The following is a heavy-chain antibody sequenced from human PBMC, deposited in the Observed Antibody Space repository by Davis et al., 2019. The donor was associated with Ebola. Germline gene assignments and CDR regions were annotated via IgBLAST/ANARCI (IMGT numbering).Heavy chain of an antibody. D-gene: IGHD6-19*01. CDR1: GFTVSSNY. CDR3: ARDRGSGWFDY. CDR2: IYSGGSA. Sequence: GESLKISCAASGFTVSSNYMSWVRQAPGKGLEWVSVIYSGGSAYYADSVKGRFTISRDNSKNTLYLQMNSLRAEDTAVYYCARDRGSGWFDYWGQGTLVTVSS. J-gene: IGHJ4*02. V-gene: IGHV3-53*01.